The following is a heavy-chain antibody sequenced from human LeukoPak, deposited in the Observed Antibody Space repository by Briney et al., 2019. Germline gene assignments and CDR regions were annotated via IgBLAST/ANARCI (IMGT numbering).Heavy chain of an antibody. CDR3: ARQDGNSQYYFDK. CDR2: IYPGDSDT. Sequence: GESLKISCESSGCNFRDYWIAWVRQMPGKGLEWMGIIYPGDSDTRYRPSFQGQVTISVDKSISTAYLQWSSLKASDTAMYYSARQDGNSQYYFDKWGQGTLVTVSS. J-gene: IGHJ4*02. D-gene: IGHD1-1*01. V-gene: IGHV5-51*01. CDR1: GCNFRDYW.